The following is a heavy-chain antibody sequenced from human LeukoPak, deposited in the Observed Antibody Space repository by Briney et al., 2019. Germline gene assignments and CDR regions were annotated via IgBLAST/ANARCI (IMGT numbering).Heavy chain of an antibody. D-gene: IGHD3-10*01. CDR3: ARRRLYYYGSGSPEYNWFDP. J-gene: IGHJ5*02. Sequence: SETLSLTCTVSGGSISSYYWSWIRQPPGKGLEWIGYIYYSGSTNYNPSLNSRVTMSVDTSKNQVSLKLTSVTAADTAVYFCARRRLYYYGSGSPEYNWFDPWGQGTLVTVSS. V-gene: IGHV4-59*12. CDR1: GGSISSYY. CDR2: IYYSGST.